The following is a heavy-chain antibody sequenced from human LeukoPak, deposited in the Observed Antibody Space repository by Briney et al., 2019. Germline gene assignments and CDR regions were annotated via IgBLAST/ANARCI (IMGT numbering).Heavy chain of an antibody. CDR2: INPNSGGT. J-gene: IGHJ4*02. CDR1: GYTFTGYY. Sequence: ASVKVSCKASGYTFTGYYMHWVRQAPGQGLEWMGWINPNSGGTNYAQKFQGRVTMTRDTSISTAYMELSRLRSDDTAVYYCATRNPSDYDILTGYFYWGQGTLVTVSS. D-gene: IGHD3-9*01. V-gene: IGHV1-2*02. CDR3: ATRNPSDYDILTGYFY.